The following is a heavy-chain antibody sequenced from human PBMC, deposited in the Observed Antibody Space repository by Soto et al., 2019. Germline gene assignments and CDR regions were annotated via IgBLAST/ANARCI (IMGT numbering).Heavy chain of an antibody. J-gene: IGHJ6*02. CDR3: ARDYDFWSGWVLYYYYGMDV. D-gene: IGHD3-3*01. CDR2: ISAYNGNT. V-gene: IGHV1-18*01. CDR1: GYTFTSYG. Sequence: QVQLVQSGAEVKKPGASVKVSCKASGYTFTSYGISWVRQAPGQGLEWMGWISAYNGNTNYAQKLQGRVTMTTDTSTSTAYMELRSLRSDDTAVYYCARDYDFWSGWVLYYYYGMDVWGQGTTVTVSS.